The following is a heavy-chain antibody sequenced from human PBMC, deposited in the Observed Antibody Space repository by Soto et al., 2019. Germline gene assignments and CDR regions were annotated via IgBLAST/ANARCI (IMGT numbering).Heavy chain of an antibody. Sequence: PSETLSLTCTVSGGSISSSSYYWGWIRQPPGKGLEWIGSIYYSGSTYYNPSLKSRVTISVDTSKNQFSLKLSSVTAADTAVYYCARAQITYYYGSGTNWFDPWGQGTLVTVSS. J-gene: IGHJ5*02. CDR2: IYYSGST. CDR3: ARAQITYYYGSGTNWFDP. V-gene: IGHV4-39*01. D-gene: IGHD3-10*01. CDR1: GGSISSSSYY.